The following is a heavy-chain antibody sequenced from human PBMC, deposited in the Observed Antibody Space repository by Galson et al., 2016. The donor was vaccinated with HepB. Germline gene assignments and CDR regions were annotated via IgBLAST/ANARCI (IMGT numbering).Heavy chain of an antibody. CDR3: ARTDPYNYGMDV. Sequence: QSGAEVKKPGESLKISCRPSGYSFTTYWIGWVRQMPGQGLEWMGLIYPGDSNTRYSPAFQGQVTISADKSISTAYLQWRSLKASDTAMYYCARTDPYNYGMDVWGQGTTVTVSS. J-gene: IGHJ6*02. CDR2: IYPGDSNT. CDR1: GYSFTTYW. V-gene: IGHV5-51*03.